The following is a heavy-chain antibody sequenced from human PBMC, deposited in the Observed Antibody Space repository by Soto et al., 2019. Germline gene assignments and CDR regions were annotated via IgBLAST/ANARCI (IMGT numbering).Heavy chain of an antibody. J-gene: IGHJ4*02. CDR1: GYSFTSYW. Sequence: PGESLKISCKGSGYSFTSYWIGWVRQMPGKGLDWMGIIYPGDSDTRYSPSFQGQVTISADKSISTAYLQWSSLKASDTAMYYCARRTGLGAKYSGSYYYFDYWGQGTLVTVSS. V-gene: IGHV5-51*01. D-gene: IGHD1-26*01. CDR2: IYPGDSDT. CDR3: ARRTGLGAKYSGSYYYFDY.